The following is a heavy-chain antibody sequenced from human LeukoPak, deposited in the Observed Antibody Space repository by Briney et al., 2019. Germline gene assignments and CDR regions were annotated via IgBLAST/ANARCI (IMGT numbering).Heavy chain of an antibody. D-gene: IGHD5-12*01. V-gene: IGHV3-43D*04. CDR1: GFTFHDYA. CDR2: INWNAGST. J-gene: IGHJ4*02. CDR3: ARDYSGFDYFDY. Sequence: GGSPRLSCAASGFTFHDYAMYWVRQAPGKGLEWVSLINWNAGSTYYADSAKGRFTISRDDAKNSLYLQMNSLRAEDTAVYYCARDYSGFDYFDYWGQGTLVTVSS.